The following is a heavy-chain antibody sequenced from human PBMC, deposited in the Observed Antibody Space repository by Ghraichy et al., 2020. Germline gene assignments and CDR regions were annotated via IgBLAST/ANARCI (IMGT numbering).Heavy chain of an antibody. V-gene: IGHV1-3*01. CDR2: INAGNGNT. J-gene: IGHJ4*02. D-gene: IGHD6-19*01. CDR3: ARDLPPPGWYTMGPGDY. CDR1: GYTLKSYN. Sequence: ASVKVSCKASGYTLKSYNMHWVRQAPGQRLEWMGWINAGNGNTKYSQKFQGRVTITRDKSASTAYMELSRVRSEDTAVYYCARDLPPPGWYTMGPGDYWGQGTLVTVSS.